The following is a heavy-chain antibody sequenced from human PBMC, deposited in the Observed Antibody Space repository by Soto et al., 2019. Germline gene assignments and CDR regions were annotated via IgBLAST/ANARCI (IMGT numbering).Heavy chain of an antibody. CDR1: GCSFTSYW. Sequence: PGESLKISCKGSGCSFTSYWIGWVRQMPGKGLEWMGIIYPGDSDTRYSPSFQGQVTISADKSISTAYLQWSSLKASDTAMYYCARTSAGGKYYYGMDVWGQGSTVIVSS. V-gene: IGHV5-51*01. CDR2: IYPGDSDT. J-gene: IGHJ6*02. D-gene: IGHD6-13*01. CDR3: ARTSAGGKYYYGMDV.